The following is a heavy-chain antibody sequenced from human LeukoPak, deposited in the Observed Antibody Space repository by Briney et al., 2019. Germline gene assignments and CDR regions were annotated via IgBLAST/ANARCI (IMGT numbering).Heavy chain of an antibody. CDR1: GYTFTRHY. J-gene: IGHJ5*02. V-gene: IGHV1-46*01. Sequence: ASVTVSYKASGYTFTRHYIQWVRQAPGQGLEGMGIINPSGGSTSYAQKFQGRVTLTRDTSTSTVYMELSSLRSEDTAVYYCARERGVAVAGEGVDPWGQGTLVTVSS. CDR3: ARERGVAVAGEGVDP. D-gene: IGHD6-19*01. CDR2: INPSGGST.